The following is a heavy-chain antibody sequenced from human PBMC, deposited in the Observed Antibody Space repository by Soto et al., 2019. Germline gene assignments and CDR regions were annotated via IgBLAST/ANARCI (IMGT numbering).Heavy chain of an antibody. Sequence: QVQLVESGGGVVQPGRSLRLSCAASGFTFSSYGMHWVRQAPGKGLEWVAVIWYDGSNKYYADSVKGRFTISRDNSKNTLYLQRNSLRAEDTAVYYCARGEEGHMVRGVIITGPQDSYYYYGMDVWGQGTTVTVSS. CDR1: GFTFSSYG. J-gene: IGHJ6*02. CDR2: IWYDGSNK. D-gene: IGHD3-10*01. CDR3: ARGEEGHMVRGVIITGPQDSYYYYGMDV. V-gene: IGHV3-33*01.